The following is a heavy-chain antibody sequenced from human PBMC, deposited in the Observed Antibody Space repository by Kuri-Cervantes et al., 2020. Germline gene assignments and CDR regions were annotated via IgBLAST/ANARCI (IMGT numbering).Heavy chain of an antibody. J-gene: IGHJ3*02. CDR1: GFIVSTNY. CDR2: IYSGGST. Sequence: LSLTCAASGFIVSTNYMSWVRQAPGKGLEWVSVIYSGGSTYYADSVKGRFTISRDNSKNTVYLQMNSLRAEDTAVYYCAKLYDSSSHTAFDIWGQGTMVTVSS. CDR3: AKLYDSSSHTAFDI. D-gene: IGHD3-22*01. V-gene: IGHV3-53*01.